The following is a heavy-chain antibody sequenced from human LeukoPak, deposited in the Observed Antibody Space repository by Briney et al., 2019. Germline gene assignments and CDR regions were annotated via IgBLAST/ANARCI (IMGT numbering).Heavy chain of an antibody. CDR3: AKDVIVAFDY. CDR1: GFTFSSYG. CDR2: IRYDGSNE. D-gene: IGHD2/OR15-2a*01. V-gene: IGHV3-30*02. J-gene: IGHJ4*02. Sequence: GGSLRLSCAASGFTFSSYGMHWVRQAPGKGLEWVAFIRYDGSNEYYTDSVKGRFTISRDNSKNTLYLQMNSLRAEDVAVYYCAKDVIVAFDYWGQGTLVTVSS.